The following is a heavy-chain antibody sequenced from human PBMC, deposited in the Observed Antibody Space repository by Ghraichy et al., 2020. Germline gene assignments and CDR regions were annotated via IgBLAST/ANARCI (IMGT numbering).Heavy chain of an antibody. Sequence: SETLSLTCAVYGGSFSGYYWSWIRQPPGKGLEWIGEINHSGSTNYNPSLKSRVTISVDTSKNQFSLKLSSVTAADTAVYYCARVHEGVIAIPTPLSFDYWGQGTLVTVSS. J-gene: IGHJ4*02. CDR1: GGSFSGYY. CDR2: INHSGST. CDR3: ARVHEGVIAIPTPLSFDY. D-gene: IGHD2-21*01. V-gene: IGHV4-34*01.